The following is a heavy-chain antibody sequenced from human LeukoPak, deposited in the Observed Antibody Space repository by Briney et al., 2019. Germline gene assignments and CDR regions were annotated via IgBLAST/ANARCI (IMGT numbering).Heavy chain of an antibody. CDR3: ARGGSDYALKYYFDY. D-gene: IGHD4-17*01. CDR2: IIPIFGTA. Sequence: SVKVSCKASGGTFSSYAISWVRQAPGQGLEWMGGIIPIFGTANYAQKFQGRVTITAAESTSTAYMELSSLRSEDTAVYYCARGGSDYALKYYFDYWGQGTLVTVSS. V-gene: IGHV1-69*13. J-gene: IGHJ4*02. CDR1: GGTFSSYA.